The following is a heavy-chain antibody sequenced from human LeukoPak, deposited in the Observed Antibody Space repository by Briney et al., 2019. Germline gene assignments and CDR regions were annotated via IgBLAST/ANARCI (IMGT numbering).Heavy chain of an antibody. J-gene: IGHJ5*02. V-gene: IGHV3-73*01. CDR2: IISKADSYAT. CDR1: GFTFSCSA. Sequence: GESLKISCVASGFTFSCSAMHWGRQASGKGREWVGRIISKADSYATAYSASVKGRFTISRDDSENTAYLQMNSLKTEDTAVYYCTRLDTYNWFDPWGQGTLVTVS. CDR3: TRLDTYNWFDP. D-gene: IGHD3/OR15-3a*01.